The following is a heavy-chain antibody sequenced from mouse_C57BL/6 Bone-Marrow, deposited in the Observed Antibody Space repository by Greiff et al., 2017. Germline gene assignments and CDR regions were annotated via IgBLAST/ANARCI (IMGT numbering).Heavy chain of an antibody. D-gene: IGHD2-2*01. Sequence: VQLQQSGAEFVRPGASVKLSCTASGFNFQADYMPWVKQRPEQGLEWIGWIDPENGDTEYASKFQGKATIPADTSSTTAYLQLSSLTSEDTAVYYCTNDLLWLRGFAFWGQGTPVTVSA. CDR1: GFNFQADY. CDR3: TNDLLWLRGFAF. CDR2: IDPENGDT. J-gene: IGHJ3*01. V-gene: IGHV14-4*01.